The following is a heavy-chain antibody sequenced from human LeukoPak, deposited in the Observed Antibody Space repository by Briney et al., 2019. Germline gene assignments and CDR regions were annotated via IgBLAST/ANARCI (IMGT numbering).Heavy chain of an antibody. CDR2: IYYSGST. J-gene: IGHJ3*02. D-gene: IGHD2-21*01. Sequence: SETLSLTCTVSGGSISSYYWSWIRQPPGKGLEWIGYIYYSGSTNYNPSLKSRATISVDTSKNQFSLKLSSVTAADTAVYYCASVEYCGGDCYSDAFDIWGQGTMVTVSS. CDR3: ASVEYCGGDCYSDAFDI. V-gene: IGHV4-59*01. CDR1: GGSISSYY.